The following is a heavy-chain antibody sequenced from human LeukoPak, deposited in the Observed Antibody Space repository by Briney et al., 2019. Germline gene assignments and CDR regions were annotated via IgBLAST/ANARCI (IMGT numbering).Heavy chain of an antibody. CDR3: ARGTLVVAATFPSYYYYGMDV. CDR1: GFTLTWHV. CDR2: IHHNGDIT. J-gene: IGHJ6*02. V-gene: IGHV3-64D*06. D-gene: IGHD2-15*01. Sequence: GGSLRLSCSASGFTLTWHVMHWVRQAPGKALEYVSFIHHNGDITSYADSVRGRFTVSRDNSKNTLFLELSSLRTDDTAVYYCARGTLVVAATFPSYYYYGMDVWGQGTTVTVSS.